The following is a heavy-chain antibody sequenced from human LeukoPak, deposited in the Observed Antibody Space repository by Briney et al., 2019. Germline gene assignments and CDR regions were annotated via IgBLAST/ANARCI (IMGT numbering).Heavy chain of an antibody. V-gene: IGHV4-34*01. D-gene: IGHD3-10*01. J-gene: IGHJ4*02. CDR2: IHNSGTT. CDR3: ARRYYYNLGSFPFDF. Sequence: SETLFLTCAVSGGPFSGYFWSWIRQSSGKGLGWIGEIHNSGTTNYNPSLNSRVTISEDTSKNQFYLNLSSVTAADTAVYYCARRYYYNLGSFPFDFWGQGTLVTVSS. CDR1: GGPFSGYF.